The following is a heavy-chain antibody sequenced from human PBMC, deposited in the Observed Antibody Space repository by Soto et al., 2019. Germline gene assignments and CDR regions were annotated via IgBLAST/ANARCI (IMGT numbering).Heavy chain of an antibody. D-gene: IGHD3-22*01. Sequence: SVKVSCKASGGTFSSYAISWVRQAPGQGLEWMGGIIPIFGTANYAQKFQGRVTITADESTSTAYMELSSLRSEDTAVYYCARGTYDSSGYYYYYRMDVWGQGTTVTVSS. CDR1: GGTFSSYA. CDR2: IIPIFGTA. CDR3: ARGTYDSSGYYYYYRMDV. J-gene: IGHJ6*02. V-gene: IGHV1-69*13.